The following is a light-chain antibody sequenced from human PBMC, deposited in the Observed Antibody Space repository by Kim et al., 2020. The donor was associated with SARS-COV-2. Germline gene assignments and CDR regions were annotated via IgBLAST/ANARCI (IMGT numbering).Light chain of an antibody. CDR3: QQYTDGPLIT. Sequence: IVMTQSPATLSVSPGEGVTLSCRADQSVSNNLAWFQQQPGQAPRLLIHGASTRAAGIPARFSGSGSGTEFTLTISSLQSEDSAVYYCQQYTDGPLITFGGGTKVDIK. CDR1: QSVSNN. V-gene: IGKV3-15*01. CDR2: GAS. J-gene: IGKJ4*01.